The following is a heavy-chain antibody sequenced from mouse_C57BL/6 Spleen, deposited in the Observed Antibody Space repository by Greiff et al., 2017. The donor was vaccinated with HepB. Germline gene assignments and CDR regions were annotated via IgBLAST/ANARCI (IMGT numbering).Heavy chain of an antibody. CDR1: GYTFTDYY. Sequence: EVQLQQSGPELVKPGASVKISCKASGYTFTDYYMNWVKQSHGKSLEWIGDINPNNGGTSYNQKFKGKATLTVDKSSSTAYMELRSLTSEDSAVYYCASYEGYWYRGVWGTGNTVTVPS. CDR3: ASYEGYWYRGV. V-gene: IGHV1-26*01. CDR2: INPNNGGT. J-gene: IGHJ1*03. D-gene: IGHD2-3*01.